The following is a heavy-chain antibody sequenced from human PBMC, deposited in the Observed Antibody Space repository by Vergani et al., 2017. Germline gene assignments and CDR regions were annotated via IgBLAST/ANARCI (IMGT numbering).Heavy chain of an antibody. Sequence: QVRLEESGPGLVKPSETLSLTCPVSGYSIGSGFYWAWIRQSPGEGLQWLTSIHNRGKTYHNPSLKSRVSVSLDTSKNRFSLNLTSVTATDTAVYYCARSQGYYWYFDLWGPGSLVTVSS. J-gene: IGHJ2*01. CDR2: IHNRGKT. CDR1: GYSIGSGFY. D-gene: IGHD3-22*01. V-gene: IGHV4-38-2*01. CDR3: ARSQGYYWYFDL.